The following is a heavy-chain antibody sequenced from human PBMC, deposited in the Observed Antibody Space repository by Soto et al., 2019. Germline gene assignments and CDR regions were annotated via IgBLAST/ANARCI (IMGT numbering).Heavy chain of an antibody. Sequence: SETLSLTCTVSGGSISSSSYYWGWIRQPPGKGLEWIGSIYYSGSTYYNPSLKSRVTISVDTSKNQFSLKLSSVTAADTAVYYCAGGLPYYYDSSGFPWFDPWGQGTLVTVSS. J-gene: IGHJ5*02. CDR3: AGGLPYYYDSSGFPWFDP. D-gene: IGHD3-22*01. CDR1: GGSISSSSYY. V-gene: IGHV4-39*01. CDR2: IYYSGST.